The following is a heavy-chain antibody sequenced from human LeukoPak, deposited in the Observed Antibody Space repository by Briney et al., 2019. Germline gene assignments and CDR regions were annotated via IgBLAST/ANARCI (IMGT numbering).Heavy chain of an antibody. CDR1: GYTFTSYD. V-gene: IGHV1-8*01. CDR3: AAGPHSSSWYYFDY. Sequence: ASVKVSCKASGYTFTSYDINWVRQATGQGLEWMGWMNPNSGNTGYAQKFQGRVTMTRNTSISTAYMELSSLRSEDTAVYYCAAGPHSSSWYYFDYWGQGTLVTVSS. D-gene: IGHD6-13*01. CDR2: MNPNSGNT. J-gene: IGHJ4*02.